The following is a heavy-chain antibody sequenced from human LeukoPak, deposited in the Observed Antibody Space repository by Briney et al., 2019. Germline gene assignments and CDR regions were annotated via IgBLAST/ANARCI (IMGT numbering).Heavy chain of an antibody. CDR3: AREYSWYYFDY. V-gene: IGHV4-34*01. D-gene: IGHD6-6*01. CDR2: INHSGST. Sequence: SETLSLTCAVYGGSFSGYYWSWIRQPPGKGLEGIGEINHSGSTNYNPSLKSRVTISVDKSKNQFSLKLSSVTAADTAVYYCAREYSWYYFDYWGQGTLVTVSS. J-gene: IGHJ4*02. CDR1: GGSFSGYY.